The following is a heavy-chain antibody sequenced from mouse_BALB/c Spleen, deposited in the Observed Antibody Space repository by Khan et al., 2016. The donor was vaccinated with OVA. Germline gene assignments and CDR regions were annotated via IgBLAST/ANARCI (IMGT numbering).Heavy chain of an antibody. CDR2: ISSGGDYT. CDR3: ADHLTGSCAY. Sequence: EVKLVESGGDLVKPGGSLKLSCAASGFTFSSYSMSWVRQTPDKRLEWVASISSGGDYTSYPVSVKGRFTISRDNAKNTLYMHMSDLKAEDTAMYYCADHLTGSCAYWGQGTLVTVSA. J-gene: IGHJ3*01. CDR1: GFTFSSYS. V-gene: IGHV5-6*01.